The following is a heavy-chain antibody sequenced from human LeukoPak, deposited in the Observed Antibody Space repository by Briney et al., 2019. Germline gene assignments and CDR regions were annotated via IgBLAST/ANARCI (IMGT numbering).Heavy chain of an antibody. J-gene: IGHJ5*02. Sequence: SQTLSPTCTVSGGSISISSYYWGWIRQPPGRGLEWNGSIYYRGTTYYNPSLKSLVTISVDTSKNQFSLKLSSVTAADTAVYYCARSTTVTRWGQQPPTYVDHWFDPWGQGNLFSVSS. CDR3: ARSTTVTRWGQQPPTYVDHWFDP. D-gene: IGHD6-13*01. V-gene: IGHV4-39*01. CDR2: IYYRGTT. CDR1: GGSISISSYY.